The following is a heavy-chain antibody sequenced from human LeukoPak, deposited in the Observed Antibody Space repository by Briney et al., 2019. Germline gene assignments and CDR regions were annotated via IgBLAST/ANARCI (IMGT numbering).Heavy chain of an antibody. CDR2: ISGSGDST. CDR3: ARDSGTGTLDY. CDR1: GFTFSNFA. Sequence: PGGSLRLSCTASGFTFSNFAMSWVRQDPGMGLQWVSSISGSGDSTFYADSVKGRFTISRDNAKNSLYLQMNSLRAEDTALYYCARDSGTGTLDYWGQGTLVTVSS. V-gene: IGHV3-23*01. D-gene: IGHD1-1*01. J-gene: IGHJ4*02.